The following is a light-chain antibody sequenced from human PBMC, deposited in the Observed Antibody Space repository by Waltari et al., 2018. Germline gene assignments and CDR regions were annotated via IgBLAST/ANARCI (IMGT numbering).Light chain of an antibody. J-gene: IGKJ1*01. Sequence: EIVLTQSPGTLSLSPGERAALSCRASQSVGRTLAWYQQKPGQAPRLLIYGASTRATGIPDRFSGSGSGTDVSLTISGLEPEDVAVYYCQHYVRLPATFGQGTKVEIK. V-gene: IGKV3-20*01. CDR2: GAS. CDR3: QHYVRLPAT. CDR1: QSVGRT.